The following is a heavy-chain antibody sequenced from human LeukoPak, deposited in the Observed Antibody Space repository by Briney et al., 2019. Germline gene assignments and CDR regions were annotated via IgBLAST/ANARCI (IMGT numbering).Heavy chain of an antibody. V-gene: IGHV3-11*01. CDR3: ANGYSYVRSY. Sequence: GRSLRLSCAAAGFTFSNYYMSWVRQAPRKGLGWVAYMSSSGSIIYYADSVKGRFTISRDNAKNSLYLQMNSLRAEHTAVYYCANGYSYVRSYWGEGALVTVCS. CDR1: GFTFSNYY. CDR2: MSSSGSII. D-gene: IGHD5-18*01. J-gene: IGHJ4*02.